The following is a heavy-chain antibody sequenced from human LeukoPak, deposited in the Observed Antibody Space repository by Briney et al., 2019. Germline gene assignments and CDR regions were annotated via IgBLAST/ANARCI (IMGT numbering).Heavy chain of an antibody. Sequence: ASVKVSCKASRYTFTSYGISWVRQAPGQGLEWMGWISAYNGNTNYAQKLQGRVTMTTDTSTSTAYMELRSLRSDDTAVYYCARVDDILTGSRWFDPWGQGTLVTVSS. CDR1: RYTFTSYG. CDR3: ARVDDILTGSRWFDP. CDR2: ISAYNGNT. V-gene: IGHV1-18*01. D-gene: IGHD3-9*01. J-gene: IGHJ5*02.